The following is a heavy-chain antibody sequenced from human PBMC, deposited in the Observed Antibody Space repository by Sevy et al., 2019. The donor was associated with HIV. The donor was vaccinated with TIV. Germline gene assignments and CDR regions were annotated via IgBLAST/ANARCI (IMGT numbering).Heavy chain of an antibody. D-gene: IGHD3-3*01. J-gene: IGHJ4*02. Sequence: GGSLRLSCAASGFTFSNYWMTWVRQAPGKGLEWVAYIKQDASEIYYVDSVKGGFIISRDNPENSLYLQMNSLRAEDTAVYYGAKGKDYDFWSGPNLDYWGQGTLVTVSS. CDR1: GFTFSNYW. V-gene: IGHV3-7*03. CDR2: IKQDASEI. CDR3: AKGKDYDFWSGPNLDY.